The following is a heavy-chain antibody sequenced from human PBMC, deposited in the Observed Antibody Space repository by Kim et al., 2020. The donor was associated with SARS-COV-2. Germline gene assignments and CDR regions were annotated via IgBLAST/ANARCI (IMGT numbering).Heavy chain of an antibody. CDR2: ISGDGRST. J-gene: IGHJ6*03. CDR3: AKGPQWLVAPYYYYMDV. V-gene: IGHV3-43*02. D-gene: IGHD6-19*01. Sequence: GGSLRLSCAASGFTIDDYTMHWVRQAPGKGLEWVSLISGDGRSTYYVDSVKGRFTISRDNSKNSLYLQMNSLRSEDIALYYCAKGPQWLVAPYYYYMDVWGKGTTVTVSS. CDR1: GFTIDDYT.